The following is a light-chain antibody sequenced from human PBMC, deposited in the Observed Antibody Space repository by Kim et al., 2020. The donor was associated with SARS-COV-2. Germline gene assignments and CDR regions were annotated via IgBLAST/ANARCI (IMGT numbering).Light chain of an antibody. CDR3: LSYSRSSALV. Sequence: GQSPTISCTGTSSDISAYKFFSWYQQQPGKVPTLIIYDVSDRPSAVSDRFSGSKSGNTASLTISGLQAEDEAYYYCLSYSRSSALVFGGGTQLTVL. CDR2: DVS. CDR1: SSDISAYKF. J-gene: IGLJ2*01. V-gene: IGLV2-14*04.